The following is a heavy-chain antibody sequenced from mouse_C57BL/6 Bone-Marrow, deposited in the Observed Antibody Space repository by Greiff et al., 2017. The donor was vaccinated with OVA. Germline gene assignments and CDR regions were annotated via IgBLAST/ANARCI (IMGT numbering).Heavy chain of an antibody. V-gene: IGHV1-26*01. CDR1: GYTFTDYY. D-gene: IGHD4-1*01. Sequence: EVQLQQSGPELVKPGASVKISCKASGYTFTDYYMNWVKQSHGKSLEWIGDINPNNGGTSYNQKFKGKATLTVDKSSSTAYMELRSLTSEDSAVYYCAREGWDWFAYWGQGTLVTVSA. CDR3: AREGWDWFAY. CDR2: INPNNGGT. J-gene: IGHJ3*01.